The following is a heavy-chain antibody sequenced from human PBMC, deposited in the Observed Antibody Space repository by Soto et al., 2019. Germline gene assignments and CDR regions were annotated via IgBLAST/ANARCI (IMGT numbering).Heavy chain of an antibody. CDR3: ARDLRPPGLVVVPAAPFGY. CDR1: GFTFRDYH. D-gene: IGHD2-2*01. J-gene: IGHJ4*02. CDR2: ISGSGATV. V-gene: IGHV3-11*01. Sequence: QVQLVESGGGLVKPGGSLRLSCAASGFTFRDYHMTWIRQAPGKGLEWISYISGSGATVYYADSVKGRFTIARDNARKSMYPQLHSLRAEDTAVYYCARDLRPPGLVVVPAAPFGYWGEGTLVNVAS.